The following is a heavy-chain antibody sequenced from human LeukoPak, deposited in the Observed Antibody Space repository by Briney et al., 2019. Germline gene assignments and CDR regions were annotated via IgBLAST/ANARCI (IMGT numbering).Heavy chain of an antibody. CDR2: IYSGGNT. V-gene: IGHV3-66*04. CDR1: GLTVSSNY. CDR3: VKRDGRKTDDSGWQYYFDY. D-gene: IGHD6-19*01. J-gene: IGHJ4*02. Sequence: GGSLRLSCAASGLTVSSNYMTWVRQAPGKRLEWASVIYSGGNTYYADSVKGRFSISRDNSKNTVYLQMSSLRAEDTAVYYCVKRDGRKTDDSGWQYYFDYWGQGTLVTVSS.